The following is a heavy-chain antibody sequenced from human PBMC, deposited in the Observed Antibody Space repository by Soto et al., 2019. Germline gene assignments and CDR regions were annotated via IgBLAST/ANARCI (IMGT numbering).Heavy chain of an antibody. J-gene: IGHJ6*03. V-gene: IGHV4-59*08. D-gene: IGHD5-12*01. Sequence: SETLSLTCTVSGGSISSYYWSWIRQPPGKGLEWIGYIYYSGSTNYNPSLKSRVTISVDTSKNQFSLKLSSVTAADTAVYYCAMYSGYGFPWYYYMDVWGKGTTVTVSS. CDR1: GGSISSYY. CDR2: IYYSGST. CDR3: AMYSGYGFPWYYYMDV.